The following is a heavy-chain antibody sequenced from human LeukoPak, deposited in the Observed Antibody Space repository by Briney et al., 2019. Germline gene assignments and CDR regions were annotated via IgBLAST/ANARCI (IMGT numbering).Heavy chain of an antibody. J-gene: IGHJ4*02. CDR3: ARDQARWELLLAFDY. D-gene: IGHD1-26*01. Sequence: GGSLRLSCAASGFTFSSYWMHWVRQAPGKGLVWVSRINSDGSSTSYADSVKGRFTISRDNAKDTLYLQMNSLRAEDTAVYYCARDQARWELLLAFDYWGQGTLVTVSS. CDR1: GFTFSSYW. V-gene: IGHV3-74*01. CDR2: INSDGSST.